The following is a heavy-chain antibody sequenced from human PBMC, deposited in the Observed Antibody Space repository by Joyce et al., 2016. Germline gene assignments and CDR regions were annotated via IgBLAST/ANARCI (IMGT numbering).Heavy chain of an antibody. V-gene: IGHV1-69*01. D-gene: IGHD6-13*01. CDR2: IIPNLDTA. Sequence: QVQLVQSGAEVKKPGSSVKVSCKASGGTFSSYAISWVRQAPGQGLEWLGGIIPNLDTANYEKKFRGRVTITADESTSTAYMELSSLRSEDTAVYYCASGPWWQQLARPVRRYYYYMDVWGKGTTVTVSS. CDR1: GGTFSSYA. CDR3: ASGPWWQQLARPVRRYYYYMDV. J-gene: IGHJ6*03.